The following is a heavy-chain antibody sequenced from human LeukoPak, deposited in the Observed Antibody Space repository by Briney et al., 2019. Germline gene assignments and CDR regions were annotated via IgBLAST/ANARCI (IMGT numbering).Heavy chain of an antibody. CDR3: ATHRNGIVVVPAARYQFDY. D-gene: IGHD2-2*01. V-gene: IGHV1-24*01. CDR2: FDPEDGET. Sequence: ASVKVSCKVSGYTLTQLSMHWARQAPGKGLEWMGVFDPEDGETIYAQKFQGRVTMTEDTSTDTAYMEPSSLRSEDTAVYYCATHRNGIVVVPAARYQFDYWGQGTLVTVSS. J-gene: IGHJ4*02. CDR1: GYTLTQLS.